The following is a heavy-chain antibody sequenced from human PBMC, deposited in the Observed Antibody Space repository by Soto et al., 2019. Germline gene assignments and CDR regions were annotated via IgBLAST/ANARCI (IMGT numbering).Heavy chain of an antibody. J-gene: IGHJ6*04. CDR3: ARGASTDCSNGVCSFFYNHDRDV. Sequence: ASVKVSCKASGYSFTDYHIHWVRQAPGQGLEWLGRINPKSGGTSTAQKFQGWVTMTTDTSISTASMELTRLTSDDTAIYYCARGASTDCSNGVCSFFYNHDRDVWX. CDR1: GYSFTDYH. CDR2: INPKSGGT. D-gene: IGHD2-8*01. V-gene: IGHV1-2*04.